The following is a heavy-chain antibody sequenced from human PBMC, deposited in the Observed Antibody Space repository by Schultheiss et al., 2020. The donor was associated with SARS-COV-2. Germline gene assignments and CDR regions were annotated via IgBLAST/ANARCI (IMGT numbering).Heavy chain of an antibody. D-gene: IGHD6-13*01. CDR1: GFTFGDYA. Sequence: GGSLRLSCTASGFTFGDYAMSWFRQAPGKGLEWVAVISYDGSNKYYADSVKGRLTVSRDNAKNALYLQMNSLRAEDTAVYYCAKRSSSWLNYYYYYMDVWGKGTTVTVSS. CDR2: ISYDGSNK. V-gene: IGHV3-30*04. J-gene: IGHJ6*03. CDR3: AKRSSSWLNYYYYYMDV.